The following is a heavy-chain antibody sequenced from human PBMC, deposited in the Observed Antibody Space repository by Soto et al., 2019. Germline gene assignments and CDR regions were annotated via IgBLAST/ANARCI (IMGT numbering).Heavy chain of an antibody. CDR3: ATLRYFDWLWVRGHYFDY. V-gene: IGHV4-34*01. CDR1: GGSFSGYY. Sequence: QVQLQQWGAGLLKPSETLSLTCAVYGGSFSGYYWSWIRQPPGKGLEWIGEINHSGSTNYNPSLKSRVTISVDTSKNQFSLKLSSVTAADTAVYYCATLRYFDWLWVRGHYFDYWGQGTLVTVSS. D-gene: IGHD3-9*01. J-gene: IGHJ4*02. CDR2: INHSGST.